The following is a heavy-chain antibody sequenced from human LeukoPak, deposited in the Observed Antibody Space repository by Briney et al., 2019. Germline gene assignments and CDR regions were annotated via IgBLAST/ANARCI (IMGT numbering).Heavy chain of an antibody. Sequence: ASVKVSCKASGYTFTGYYMHWVRQAPGQGLEWMGWINPNSGGTNYAQKFQGRVTMTRGTSISTAYMELSRLRSDDTAVYYCARDPQGGLRFLEWLFDYWGQGTLVTVSS. CDR3: ARDPQGGLRFLEWLFDY. D-gene: IGHD3-3*01. J-gene: IGHJ4*02. V-gene: IGHV1-2*02. CDR2: INPNSGGT. CDR1: GYTFTGYY.